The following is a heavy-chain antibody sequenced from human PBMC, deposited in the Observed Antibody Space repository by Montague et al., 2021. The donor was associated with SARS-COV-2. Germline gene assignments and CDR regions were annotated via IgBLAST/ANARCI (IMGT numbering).Heavy chain of an antibody. Sequence: SETLSLTCTVSGGSISRHSWTWIRQPPGKGLEWIGYIYNSGSTNXNPSLTSRVTISVDTSKNQFSLKLSPVAAAVTAVYYCARVGRGSSWYEVAFDIWGQGTMVTVSS. CDR2: IYNSGST. D-gene: IGHD6-13*01. CDR3: ARVGRGSSWYEVAFDI. CDR1: GGSISRHS. V-gene: IGHV4-59*11. J-gene: IGHJ3*02.